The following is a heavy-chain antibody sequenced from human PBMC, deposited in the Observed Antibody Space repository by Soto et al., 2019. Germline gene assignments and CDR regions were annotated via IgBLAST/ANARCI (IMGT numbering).Heavy chain of an antibody. D-gene: IGHD4-17*01. V-gene: IGHV4-39*07. CDR1: GGSISSSSYY. CDR3: ARERQYGDLWYYYGMDV. CDR2: IYYSGST. J-gene: IGHJ6*02. Sequence: QLQLQESGPGLVKPSETLSLTCTVSGGSISSSSYYWGWIRQPPGKGLEWIGSIYYSGSTYYNPSLKSRVTISVDTSKNQFSLKLSSVTAADTAVYYCARERQYGDLWYYYGMDVWGQGTTVTVSS.